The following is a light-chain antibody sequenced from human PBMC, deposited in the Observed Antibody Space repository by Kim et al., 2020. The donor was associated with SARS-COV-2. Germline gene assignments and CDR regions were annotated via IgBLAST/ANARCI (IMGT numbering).Light chain of an antibody. CDR1: SGSIDNNY. Sequence: GKTVTISCTRSSGSIDNNYVQWYQQRPGGVPTTVIYEDDQRPAGGSDRFSGSIDNSSSSASLTISGLRTEDEADYYCQSYNRDNVLFGGGTQLTVL. V-gene: IGLV6-57*03. J-gene: IGLJ2*01. CDR3: QSYNRDNVL. CDR2: EDD.